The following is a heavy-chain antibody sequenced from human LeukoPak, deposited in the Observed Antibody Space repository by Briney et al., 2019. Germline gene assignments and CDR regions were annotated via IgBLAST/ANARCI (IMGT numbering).Heavy chain of an antibody. J-gene: IGHJ4*02. Sequence: ASVKVSCKACGYTFTDYYMHRVRQAPGQGLEWMGWINPNSGGTHYAQKFQGRVTMTRDTSISTAYMELSSLISDDTAVYYCAKEQRYSSSWSQFDYWGQGTLVTVSS. V-gene: IGHV1-2*02. CDR3: AKEQRYSSSWSQFDY. CDR1: GYTFTDYY. CDR2: INPNSGGT. D-gene: IGHD6-13*01.